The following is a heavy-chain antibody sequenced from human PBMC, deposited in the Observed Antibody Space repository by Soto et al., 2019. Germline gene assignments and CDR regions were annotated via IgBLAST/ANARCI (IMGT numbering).Heavy chain of an antibody. D-gene: IGHD4-17*01. CDR3: ARDRVAWADYVPLFDY. V-gene: IGHV3-33*01. Sequence: QVQLVESGGGVVQPGRSLRLSCAASGFTFSSYGMHWVRQAPGKGLEWVAVIWYDGSNKYYADSVKGRFTVSRDNSKNTLYLQMNSLRAEDTAVYYWARDRVAWADYVPLFDYWGQGSLVTASS. CDR1: GFTFSSYG. J-gene: IGHJ4*02. CDR2: IWYDGSNK.